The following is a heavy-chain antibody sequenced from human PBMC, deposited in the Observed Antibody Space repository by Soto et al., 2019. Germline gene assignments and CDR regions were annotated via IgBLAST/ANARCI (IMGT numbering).Heavy chain of an antibody. CDR2: ISVSGDIT. J-gene: IGHJ4*02. V-gene: IGHV3-23*01. Sequence: EVQLLESGGALVQPGGSLRLSCAASGFTFSSYAMSWVRQAPGKGLEWVSAISVSGDITYYADSVKGRFSISQDNSKDTMYLQMNSLRAEDTAIYYCAKDRSRGITVTADYWGQGTLVTVSS. CDR1: GFTFSSYA. CDR3: AKDRSRGITVTADY. D-gene: IGHD4-17*01.